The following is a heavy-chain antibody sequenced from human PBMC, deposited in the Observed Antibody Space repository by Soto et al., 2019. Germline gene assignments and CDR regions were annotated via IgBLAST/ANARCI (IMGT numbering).Heavy chain of an antibody. V-gene: IGHV3-7*03. J-gene: IGHJ4*02. Sequence: EVQLVESGGGLVQPGGSLRLSCAVSGFSFSSAWMTWIRQAPGKGLERVAIMNEDGSERYYVDCVKGRFTISRDNAKNALFLQMNSLRVEDTAVYFCARDRAYSRFDYWGQGSLVTVSS. D-gene: IGHD4-4*01. CDR1: GFSFSSAW. CDR3: ARDRAYSRFDY. CDR2: MNEDGSER.